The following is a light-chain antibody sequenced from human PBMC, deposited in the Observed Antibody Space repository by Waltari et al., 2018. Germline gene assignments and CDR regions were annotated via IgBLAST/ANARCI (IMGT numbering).Light chain of an antibody. V-gene: IGLV4-69*01. CDR1: SGHSSYA. Sequence: QLVLTQSPSASASLGASVKLTCTLRSGHSSYAIAWHQQQPEKGPRYLMKLNSDGSHSKGDGIPYRFSGSSSGAERYLTISSLQSEDEADYYCQTWGTGIRVFGGGTKLTVL. CDR3: QTWGTGIRV. CDR2: LNSDGSH. J-gene: IGLJ3*02.